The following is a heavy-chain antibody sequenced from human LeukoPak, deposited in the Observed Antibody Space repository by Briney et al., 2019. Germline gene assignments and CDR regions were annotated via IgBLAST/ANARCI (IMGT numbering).Heavy chain of an antibody. CDR2: ISSSSDYI. D-gene: IGHD6-19*01. V-gene: IGHV3-21*01. Sequence: GGSLRLSCAASGFTFNNYIMNWVRQAPGKGLEWVSSISSSSDYIYYADSVKGRFTISRDNSKNTLYLQLNSLRGEDTAVYYCAKDLTQWSKHYNYYMDVWGKGTTVTISS. CDR3: AKDLTQWSKHYNYYMDV. J-gene: IGHJ6*03. CDR1: GFTFNNYI.